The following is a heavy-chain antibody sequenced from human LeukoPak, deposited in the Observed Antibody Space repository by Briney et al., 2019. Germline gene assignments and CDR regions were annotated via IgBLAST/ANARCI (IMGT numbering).Heavy chain of an antibody. CDR3: ARGGCTNGVCYRVLYYFDY. Sequence: GGSLRLSCAASGFTFSSYSMNWDRQAPGKGLEWVSSISSSSSYIYYADSVKGRFTISRDNAKNSLYLQMNSLRAEDTAVYYCARGGCTNGVCYRVLYYFDYWGQGTLVTVSS. V-gene: IGHV3-21*01. J-gene: IGHJ4*02. D-gene: IGHD2-8*01. CDR1: GFTFSSYS. CDR2: ISSSSSYI.